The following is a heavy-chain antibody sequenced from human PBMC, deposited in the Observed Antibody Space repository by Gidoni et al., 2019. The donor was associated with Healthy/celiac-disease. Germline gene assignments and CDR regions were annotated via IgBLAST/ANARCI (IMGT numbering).Heavy chain of an antibody. Sequence: QVQLQQLGAGLLKPSETLSLTCAVYSGSFSGYYWSWIRQPPGKGLEWIGEINHSGSTNYNPSLKSRVTISVDTSKNQFSLKLSSVTAADTAVYYCARQVGYCSGGSCSNYYYMDVWGKGTTVTVSS. V-gene: IGHV4-34*01. CDR2: INHSGST. CDR1: SGSFSGYY. J-gene: IGHJ6*03. CDR3: ARQVGYCSGGSCSNYYYMDV. D-gene: IGHD2-15*01.